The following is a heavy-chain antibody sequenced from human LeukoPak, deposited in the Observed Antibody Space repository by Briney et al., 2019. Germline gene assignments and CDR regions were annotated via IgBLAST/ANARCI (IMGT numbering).Heavy chain of an antibody. D-gene: IGHD6-19*01. V-gene: IGHV4-39*01. CDR3: ARYSSGWTLNWFDP. CDR2: IYYSGST. CDR1: GGSISSSSYY. J-gene: IGHJ5*02. Sequence: SETLSLTCTVSGGSISSSSYYWGWIRQPPGKGLEWIGSIYYSGSTYYNPSLKSRVTISVDTSKNRFSLKLSSVTAADTAVYYCARYSSGWTLNWFDPWGQGTLVTVSS.